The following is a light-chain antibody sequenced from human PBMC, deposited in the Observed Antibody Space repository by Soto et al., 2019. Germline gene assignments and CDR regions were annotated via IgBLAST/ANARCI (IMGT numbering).Light chain of an antibody. CDR3: ASWDDSLRGYV. V-gene: IGLV1-47*01. J-gene: IGLJ1*01. Sequence: QSVLTQPPSASGTPGQRVTISCSGSSSNIGSNYVSWFQHLPGTAPKVLIYRSHQRPSGVPDRFSGSESGTSASLAISGLRSEDEADYYCASWDDSLRGYVFGTGTKVTVL. CDR2: RSH. CDR1: SSNIGSNY.